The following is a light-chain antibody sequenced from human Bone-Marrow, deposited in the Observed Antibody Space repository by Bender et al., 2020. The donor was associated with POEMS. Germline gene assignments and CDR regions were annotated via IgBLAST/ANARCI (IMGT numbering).Light chain of an antibody. CDR3: SSWDYSLSGL. CDR2: GND. CDR1: SSNIGSYF. J-gene: IGLJ2*01. V-gene: IGLV1-47*01. Sequence: QSVLTQPPSASGTPGQKVTISCSGGSSNIGSYFVYWYQQFPGTAPKLVIYGNDQRPSGVPDRLSGSKSSTSASLAISGLRSEDEADYYCSSWDYSLSGLFGGGTKLTVL.